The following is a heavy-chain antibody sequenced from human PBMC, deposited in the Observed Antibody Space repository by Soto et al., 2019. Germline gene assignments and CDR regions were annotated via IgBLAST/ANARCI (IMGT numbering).Heavy chain of an antibody. CDR1: GCPRSSNN. Sequence: RAVKGYCVDFGCPRSSNNMHWVRQAPGKGLEWVAVISYDGSNKYYADSVKGRFTISRDNSKNTLYLQMNSLRAEDTAVYYCAKGETGNFDYWGQGTLVTVSS. CDR2: ISYDGSNK. V-gene: IGHV3-30*18. CDR3: AKGETGNFDY. J-gene: IGHJ4*02.